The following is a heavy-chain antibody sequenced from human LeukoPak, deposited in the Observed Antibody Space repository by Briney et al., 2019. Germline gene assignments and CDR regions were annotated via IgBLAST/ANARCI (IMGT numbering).Heavy chain of an antibody. Sequence: SETLSLTCTVSGGSLSTSSYFWGWLRQPPGTGLEGVGSIYYSGNTYYNPSLKSRVTISVDTSKTNFSLKLSSVTAADTAVYYCARGRGRRYCSSTSCYTNWFDPWGQGTLVTVSS. J-gene: IGHJ5*02. D-gene: IGHD2-2*01. CDR1: GGSLSTSSYF. CDR2: IYYSGNT. V-gene: IGHV4-39*07. CDR3: ARGRGRRYCSSTSCYTNWFDP.